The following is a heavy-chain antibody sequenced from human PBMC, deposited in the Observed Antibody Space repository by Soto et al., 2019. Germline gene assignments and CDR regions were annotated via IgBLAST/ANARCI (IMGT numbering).Heavy chain of an antibody. CDR2: ISYDGSNK. D-gene: IGHD6-25*01. J-gene: IGHJ4*02. CDR3: AKDRSAVYFDY. CDR1: GFTFSSYG. Sequence: QVQLVESGGGVVQPGRSLRLSCAASGFTFSSYGMHWVRQAPGKGLEWVEVISYDGSNKYYADSVKGRFTISRDNSKNTLYLQMNSLRAEDTAVYDCAKDRSAVYFDYWGQGTLVTVSS. V-gene: IGHV3-30*18.